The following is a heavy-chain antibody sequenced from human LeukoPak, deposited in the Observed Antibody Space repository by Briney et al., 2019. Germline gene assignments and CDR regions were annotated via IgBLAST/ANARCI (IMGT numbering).Heavy chain of an antibody. Sequence: ASVKVSCKASGYTFTNYGISWVRQAPGQGLEWMGWISSYNGNTKYAQKVHGRVTMTRDTSTSTTYMELRSLRSDDTALYYCARHHYESNGHHGALGIWGQGTKVTVSS. CDR2: ISSYNGNT. D-gene: IGHD2-8*01. CDR3: ARHHYESNGHHGALGI. V-gene: IGHV1-18*04. CDR1: GYTFTNYG. J-gene: IGHJ3*02.